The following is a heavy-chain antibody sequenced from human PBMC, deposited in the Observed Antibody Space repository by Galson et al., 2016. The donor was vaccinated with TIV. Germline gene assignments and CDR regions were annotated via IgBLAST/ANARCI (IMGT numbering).Heavy chain of an antibody. V-gene: IGHV3-66*02. CDR3: ARDRRYCGNECYLYYYYGMDV. J-gene: IGHJ6*02. CDR2: IYSDGST. CDR1: GFTVSDNY. Sequence: SLRLSCAASGFTVSDNYMIWARQAPGKGLGWVSLIYSDGSTVYADSVKGRFTVSRDNSKNTLYLQMNSLRAEDTAVYYCARDRRYCGNECYLYYYYGMDVWGQGTTVTVSS. D-gene: IGHD2-21*01.